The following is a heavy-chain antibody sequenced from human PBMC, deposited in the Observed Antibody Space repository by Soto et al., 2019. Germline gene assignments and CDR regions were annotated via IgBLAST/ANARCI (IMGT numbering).Heavy chain of an antibody. V-gene: IGHV4-4*02. J-gene: IGHJ4*02. CDR3: ARSEATVLDN. Sequence: QVQLQESGPGLVKPSGTLSLTCTVSGGSMSSSNWWNWVRQPPGKGLEWIGEAHHSGRTNYNPSLKSRVTLSVDKSKSHFSLKLSSVTAADTAVYYCARSEATVLDNWGQGTLVTVSS. D-gene: IGHD4-17*01. CDR2: AHHSGRT. CDR1: GGSMSSSNW.